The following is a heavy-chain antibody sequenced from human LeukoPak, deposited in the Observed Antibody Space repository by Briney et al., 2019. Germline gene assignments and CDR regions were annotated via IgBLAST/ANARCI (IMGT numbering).Heavy chain of an antibody. J-gene: IGHJ4*02. CDR2: INAGNGNT. V-gene: IGHV1-3*01. CDR1: GYTFTSYA. D-gene: IGHD6-19*01. Sequence: ASVTVSCKASGYTFTSYAMHWVRQAPGQRLEWMGWINAGNGNTKYSQKFQGRVTITRDTFASTAYMELSSLRSEDTAVYYCARGAAVAGKHFDYWGQGTLVTVSS. CDR3: ARGAAVAGKHFDY.